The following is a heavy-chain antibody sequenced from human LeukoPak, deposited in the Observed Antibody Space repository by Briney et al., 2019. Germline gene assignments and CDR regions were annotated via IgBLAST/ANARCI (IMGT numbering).Heavy chain of an antibody. V-gene: IGHV4-34*01. CDR1: GGSFSGYY. Sequence: SETLSLTCAVYGGSFSGYYWSWIRQPPGKGLEWIGETNHSGSTNYNPSLKSRVTISVDTSKNQFSLKLSSVTAADTAVYYCARGDSPYAFDIWGQGTMVTVSS. CDR3: ARGDSPYAFDI. D-gene: IGHD3-22*01. CDR2: TNHSGST. J-gene: IGHJ3*02.